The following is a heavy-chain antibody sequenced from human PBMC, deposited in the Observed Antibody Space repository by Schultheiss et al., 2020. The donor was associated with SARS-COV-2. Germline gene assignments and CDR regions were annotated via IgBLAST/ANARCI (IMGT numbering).Heavy chain of an antibody. V-gene: IGHV3-7*01. CDR2: IKEDGSEK. CDR3: AINPRY. D-gene: IGHD1-14*01. Sequence: GGSLRLSCEASGFTSSLYWMSWVRQSPGKGLEWVASIKEDGSEKYYVDSVQGRFTISRDNAKKSLYLQMNSLRDEDTAVYYCAINPRYWGQGTLVTVSS. CDR1: GFTSSLYW. J-gene: IGHJ4*02.